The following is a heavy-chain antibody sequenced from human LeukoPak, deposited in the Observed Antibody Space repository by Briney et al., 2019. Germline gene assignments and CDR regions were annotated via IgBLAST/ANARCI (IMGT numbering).Heavy chain of an antibody. J-gene: IGHJ6*04. CDR2: IKSKTDGGTT. V-gene: IGHV3-15*01. D-gene: IGHD3-10*01. CDR1: GFTFSNAW. Sequence: GGSLRLSCAASGFTFSNAWMSWVRQAPGKGLEWVGGIKSKTDGGTTDYAAPVKGRFTISRDGSKNTLYLQMNSLKTEDTAVYYCTTDPRYGSGSYYPRVYYYGMDVWGKGTTVTVSS. CDR3: TTDPRYGSGSYYPRVYYYGMDV.